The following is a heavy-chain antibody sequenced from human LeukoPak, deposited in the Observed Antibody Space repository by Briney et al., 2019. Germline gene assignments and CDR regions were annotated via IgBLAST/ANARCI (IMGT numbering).Heavy chain of an antibody. Sequence: SVKVSCKASGGSFSTSGFSWVRQAPGQGLEWMGGVIPIYGTPSYAQKFQGRVTMTEDTSTDTAYMELSSLRSEDTAVYYCATVWGGSSGGFDYWGQGTLVTVSS. CDR2: VIPIYGTP. CDR3: ATVWGGSSGGFDY. V-gene: IGHV1-69*06. D-gene: IGHD2-15*01. J-gene: IGHJ4*02. CDR1: GGSFSTSG.